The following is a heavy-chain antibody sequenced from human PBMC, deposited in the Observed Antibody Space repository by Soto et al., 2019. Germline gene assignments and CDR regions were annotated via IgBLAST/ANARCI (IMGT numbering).Heavy chain of an antibody. CDR2: VSSDGSNK. CDR1: GFTFSSYG. Sequence: GGSLRLSCSAPGFTFSSYGMHWVRQAPGKELEWVAVVSSDGSNKYYADSVKGRFTISRDNSKSTLYLQMNSLRAEDTAVYYCAKDRSTAAAYTVGLDYWGQGTLVTVSS. CDR3: AKDRSTAAAYTVGLDY. D-gene: IGHD6-13*01. J-gene: IGHJ4*02. V-gene: IGHV3-30*18.